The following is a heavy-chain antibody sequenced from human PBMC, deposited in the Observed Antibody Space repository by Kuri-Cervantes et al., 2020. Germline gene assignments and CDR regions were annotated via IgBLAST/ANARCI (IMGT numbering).Heavy chain of an antibody. CDR2: IYYSGST. CDR3: ARSPPPTSYDYIWGSYRPWFDY. Sequence: SETLSLTCTVSGGSISSSSYYWSWIRQPPGKGLEWIGYIYYSGSTNYNPSLKSRVTIPVDTSKNQFPLKLSSVTAADTAVYYCARSPPPTSYDYIWGSYRPWFDYWGQGTLVTVSS. V-gene: IGHV4-61*01. D-gene: IGHD3-16*02. J-gene: IGHJ4*02. CDR1: GGSISSSSYY.